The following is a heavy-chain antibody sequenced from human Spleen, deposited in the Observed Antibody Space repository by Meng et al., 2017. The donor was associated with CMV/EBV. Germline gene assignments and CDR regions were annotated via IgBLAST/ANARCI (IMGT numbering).Heavy chain of an antibody. V-gene: IGHV3-23*01. CDR3: AKEGLYQPLLHADFDY. CDR1: GFTFSSYA. Sequence: EVQLLVSGGGLVQPGXXXXLCCAASGFTFSSYAMSWVRQAPGKGLEWVSAISGSGGSTYYADSVKGRFTISRDNSKNTLYLQMNSLRAEDTAVYYCAKEGLYQPLLHADFDYWGQGTLVTVSS. J-gene: IGHJ4*02. D-gene: IGHD2-15*01. CDR2: ISGSGGST.